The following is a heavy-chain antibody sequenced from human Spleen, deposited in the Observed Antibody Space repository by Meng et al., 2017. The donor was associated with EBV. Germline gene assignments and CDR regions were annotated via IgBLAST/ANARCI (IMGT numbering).Heavy chain of an antibody. CDR2: TNENGATT. CDR1: GFTFSRYW. CDR3: SRDLAGSVDY. Sequence: EVQLVESGGAVVQPGGSLRLSCAASGFTFSRYWMHWVRQAPGKGLEWVSRTNENGATTTYADSVKGRFTISRDNAKNTLYLQMNSLRAEDTAIYYCSRDLAGSVDYWGQGTMVTVSA. D-gene: IGHD1-14*01. V-gene: IGHV3-74*03. J-gene: IGHJ4*02.